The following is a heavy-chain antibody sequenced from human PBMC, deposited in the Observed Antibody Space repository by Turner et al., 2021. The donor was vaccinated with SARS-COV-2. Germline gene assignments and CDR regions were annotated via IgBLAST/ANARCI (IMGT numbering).Heavy chain of an antibody. CDR2: ISSSGSTI. D-gene: IGHD3-22*01. V-gene: IGHV3-48*03. CDR1: GFTFSSYE. Sequence: EVQLVESGGGLVQPGGSLRLSCAASGFTFSSYEMNWVRQAPVKGMEWVSYISSSGSTIYYADSVKGRFTISRDNAKNSLYLQMNSLRAEDTAVYYCASQIHGGYYSNWFDPWGQGTLVTVSS. CDR3: ASQIHGGYYSNWFDP. J-gene: IGHJ5*02.